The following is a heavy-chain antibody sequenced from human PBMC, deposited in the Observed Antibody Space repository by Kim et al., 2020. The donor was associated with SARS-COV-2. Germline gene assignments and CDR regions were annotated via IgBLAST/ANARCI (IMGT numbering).Heavy chain of an antibody. Sequence: SETLSLTCTVSGGSISSSSCYWSWIRQPPGQEREWIGSIYDSGSTNYNPSRQSRVTISEATSKNQFSLKLSPVTAADTAVYYCARDPFITMTVVEQGYYYGMDVWGQGTTVTVSS. D-gene: IGHD3-22*01. J-gene: IGHJ6*02. CDR1: GGSISSSSCY. CDR3: ARDPFITMTVVEQGYYYGMDV. V-gene: IGHV4-39*02. CDR2: IYDSGST.